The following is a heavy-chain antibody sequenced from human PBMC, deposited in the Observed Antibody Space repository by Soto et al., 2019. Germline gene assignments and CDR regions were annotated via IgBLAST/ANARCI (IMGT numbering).Heavy chain of an antibody. Sequence: GGSLRLSCAASGFTFSNAWINWVRQAPGKGLEWVAVISYDGSNKYYADSVKGRFTISRDNSKNTLYLQMNSLRAEDTAVYYCAKGEYSSSSAFDYWGQGTLVTVSS. CDR3: AKGEYSSSSAFDY. CDR1: GFTFSNAW. D-gene: IGHD6-6*01. J-gene: IGHJ4*02. V-gene: IGHV3-30*18. CDR2: ISYDGSNK.